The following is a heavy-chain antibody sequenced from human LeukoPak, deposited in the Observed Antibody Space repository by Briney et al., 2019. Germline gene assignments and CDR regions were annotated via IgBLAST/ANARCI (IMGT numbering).Heavy chain of an antibody. J-gene: IGHJ4*02. Sequence: GGSLRLSCVASGFTFDDYAMHWFRQTPGKGLEWVSGLTWNSDSLVYVDSVKGRFTISRDNAMNSLYLQMNSLRAEDTAVYYCARAQYYYDSSGSGDYWGQGTLVTVSS. D-gene: IGHD3-22*01. CDR2: LTWNSDSL. CDR3: ARAQYYYDSSGSGDY. V-gene: IGHV3-9*01. CDR1: GFTFDDYA.